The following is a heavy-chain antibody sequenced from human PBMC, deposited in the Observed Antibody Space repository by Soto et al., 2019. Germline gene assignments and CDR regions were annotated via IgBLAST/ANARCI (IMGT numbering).Heavy chain of an antibody. CDR3: TSDTFGARDS. CDR1: GFAFSSVW. D-gene: IGHD2-15*01. Sequence: EVQLVESGGGLVQPGGSLRLSCAASGFAFSSVWMHWVRQAPGKGLVWVSRIDPYDTGITYADSVKGRFTISRDNAKNTLYLQMNSLRAEETAVYYCTSDTFGARDSWGQGTLVTVSS. V-gene: IGHV3-74*01. J-gene: IGHJ4*02. CDR2: IDPYDTGI.